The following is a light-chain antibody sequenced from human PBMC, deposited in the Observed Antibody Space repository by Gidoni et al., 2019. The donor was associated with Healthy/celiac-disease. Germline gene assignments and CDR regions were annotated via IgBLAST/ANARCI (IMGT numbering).Light chain of an antibody. J-gene: IGKJ1*01. CDR1: QSISSY. V-gene: IGKV1-39*01. CDR3: QQSYSTPRT. CDR2: AAS. Sequence: DIQMTQSPSSLSASVGDRVTITCRASQSISSYLNWYQQKPGNAPKLLIYAASSFQSVVPSIFSGSGSGTDFTLTISSLQPEDFAPYYCQQSYSTPRTFGQGTKVEIK.